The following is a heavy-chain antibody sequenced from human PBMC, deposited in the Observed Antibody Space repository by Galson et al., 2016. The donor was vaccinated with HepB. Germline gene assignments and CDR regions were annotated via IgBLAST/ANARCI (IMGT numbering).Heavy chain of an antibody. V-gene: IGHV1-18*01. J-gene: IGHJ3*02. CDR2: ISAYNGNT. D-gene: IGHD3-22*01. CDR3: ARADYYVSSGYFGAFDI. CDR1: GYTFTTYG. Sequence: SVKVSCKASGYTFTTYGITWVRQAPGQGLEWMGRISAYNGNTNYAQKLQGRVTMTTDISTSTAYMELRSLRSDDTAVYFCARADYYVSSGYFGAFDIWGQGTMVTVSS.